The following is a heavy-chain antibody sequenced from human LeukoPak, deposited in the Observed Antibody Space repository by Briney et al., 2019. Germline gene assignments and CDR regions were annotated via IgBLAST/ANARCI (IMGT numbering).Heavy chain of an antibody. CDR1: GFTFSSYG. CDR2: ISYDGSNK. J-gene: IGHJ4*02. V-gene: IGHV3-30*18. D-gene: IGHD1-26*01. Sequence: GGSLRLSCAASGFTFSSYGMHWVRQAPGKGLEWVAVISYDGSNKYYADSVKGRFTISRDNSKNTLYLQMNSLRAEDTAVYYCAKDFPFYSGSYHGDYWGQGTLVTVSS. CDR3: AKDFPFYSGSYHGDY.